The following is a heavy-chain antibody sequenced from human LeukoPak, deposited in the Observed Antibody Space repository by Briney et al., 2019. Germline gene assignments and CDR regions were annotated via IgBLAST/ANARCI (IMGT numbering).Heavy chain of an antibody. J-gene: IGHJ3*02. D-gene: IGHD3-9*01. V-gene: IGHV4-31*03. CDR3: ARGDFDWLLSLWDAFDI. Sequence: KSSETLSLTCTVSGGSISSGGYYWSWIRQHPGKGLEWIGYIYYSGSTYYNPSLKSRVTISVDTSKNQFSLKLSSVTAADTAAYYCARGDFDWLLSLWDAFDIWGQGTMVTVSS. CDR1: GGSISSGGYY. CDR2: IYYSGST.